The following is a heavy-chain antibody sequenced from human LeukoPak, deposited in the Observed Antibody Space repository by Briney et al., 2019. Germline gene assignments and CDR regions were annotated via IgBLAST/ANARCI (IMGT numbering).Heavy chain of an antibody. CDR1: GGSISSYY. D-gene: IGHD3-22*01. J-gene: IGHJ4*02. Sequence: SETLSLTCTVSGGSISSYYWSWIRQPPGKGLEWIGYIYYSGSTNYNPSLKSRVTISVDTSKNRFSLKLSSVTAADTAVYYCASGMIPSAWGSFDYWGQGTLVTVSS. V-gene: IGHV4-59*01. CDR3: ASGMIPSAWGSFDY. CDR2: IYYSGST.